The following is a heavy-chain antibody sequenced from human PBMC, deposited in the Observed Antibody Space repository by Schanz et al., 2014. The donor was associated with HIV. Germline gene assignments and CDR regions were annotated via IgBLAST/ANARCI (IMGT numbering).Heavy chain of an antibody. J-gene: IGHJ6*02. CDR2: ISAYNGNT. Sequence: QVQLVQSGAEVKKPGASVKVSCKASGYTFSSHGISWVRQAPGQGLEWMGWISAYNGNTNYAQKLQGRVTMTTDTSTSTAYMELRSLRSEDTAVYYCARRRGWGSYRYFPYGLDVWGQGTTVTVSS. CDR3: ARRRGWGSYRYFPYGLDV. V-gene: IGHV1-18*01. CDR1: GYTFSSHG. D-gene: IGHD3-16*02.